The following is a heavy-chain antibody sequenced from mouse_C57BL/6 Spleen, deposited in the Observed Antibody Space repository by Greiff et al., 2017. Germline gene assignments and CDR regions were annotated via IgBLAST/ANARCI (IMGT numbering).Heavy chain of an antibody. CDR3: ARGRVPWYCDG. J-gene: IGHJ1*03. CDR1: GYTFTSYW. Sequence: QVQLQQPGAELVKPGASVKLSCKASGYTFTSYWMQWVKQRPGQGLEWIGEIDPSDSYTNYNQKFKGKATLTVDTSSSTAYMQLSSLTSEDSAVYYCARGRVPWYCDGWGTGTTVTVSS. CDR2: IDPSDSYT. V-gene: IGHV1-50*01.